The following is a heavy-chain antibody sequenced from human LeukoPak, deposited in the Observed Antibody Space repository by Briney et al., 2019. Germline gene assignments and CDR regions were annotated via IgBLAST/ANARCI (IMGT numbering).Heavy chain of an antibody. CDR2: IYPGDSDT. D-gene: IGHD4-17*01. J-gene: IGHJ6*02. V-gene: IGHV5-51*01. Sequence: GESLKISCKGSGYSFTSYWIGWVRQMPGKGLEWMGIIYPGDSDTRYSPSFQGQVTISADKSISTAYLQWSSLKASDTAMYYCARSSTVTDYYYGMGVWGQGTTVTVSS. CDR3: ARSSTVTDYYYGMGV. CDR1: GYSFTSYW.